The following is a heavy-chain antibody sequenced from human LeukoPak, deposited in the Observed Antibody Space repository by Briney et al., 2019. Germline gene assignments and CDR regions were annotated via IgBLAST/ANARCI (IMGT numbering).Heavy chain of an antibody. V-gene: IGHV4-4*07. CDR2: IYTSGST. D-gene: IGHD3-3*01. CDR3: ARAYYDFWSGSNDAFDI. J-gene: IGHJ3*02. Sequence: SETLSLTCTVSGGSISSYYWSWIRQPAGKGLEWIGRIYTSGSTNYNPSLKSRVTMSVDTSKNQFSLKLSSVTAADTAVYYCARAYYDFWSGSNDAFDIWGQGTMVTVSS. CDR1: GGSISSYY.